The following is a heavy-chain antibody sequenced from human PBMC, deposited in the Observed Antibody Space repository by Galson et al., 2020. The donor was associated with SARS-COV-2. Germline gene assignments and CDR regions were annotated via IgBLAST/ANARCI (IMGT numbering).Heavy chain of an antibody. CDR1: GYTFSTYY. V-gene: IGHV5-10-1*01. CDR2: IDPSDSST. J-gene: IGHJ5*02. CDR3: ARYDGRAPDSLVGALDA. D-gene: IGHD1-26*01. Sequence: HGESLKISCKVFGYTFSTYYINWVRQMPGKGLEWMGRIDPSDSSTNYSPSFQGHVTISVDKSLSTAYLQWSSLKASDTAIYYCARYDGRAPDSLVGALDAWGQGSLVTVTS.